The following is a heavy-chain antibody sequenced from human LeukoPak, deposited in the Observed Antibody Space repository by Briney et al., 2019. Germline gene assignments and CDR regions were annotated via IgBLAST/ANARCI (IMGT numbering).Heavy chain of an antibody. D-gene: IGHD3-9*01. V-gene: IGHV4-30-4*02. CDR3: ARNNDILTGYPVGFDP. CDR2: IFYSGSP. CDR1: GDSIGSGDYY. Sequence: SETLSLTCSVSGDSIGSGDYYWSWIRQPPGKGLEWIGHIFYSGSPYYNPSLKSRATISVDTSKNQFSLKLSSVTAADTAVYYCARNNDILTGYPVGFDPWGQGTLVTVSS. J-gene: IGHJ5*02.